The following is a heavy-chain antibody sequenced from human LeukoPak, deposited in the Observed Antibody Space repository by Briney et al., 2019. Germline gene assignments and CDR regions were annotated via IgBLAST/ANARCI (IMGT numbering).Heavy chain of an antibody. Sequence: GGSLRLSCAASGFTFNSYAMSWVRQAPGKGLEWVSAISGSGGSTYYTDSVKGRFTISRDNSKNTLYLQMNSLRAEDTAVYYCAKLRLFVSSGWLTDFDHWGQGTLVTVSS. CDR1: GFTFNSYA. CDR2: ISGSGGST. V-gene: IGHV3-23*01. J-gene: IGHJ4*02. D-gene: IGHD6-19*01. CDR3: AKLRLFVSSGWLTDFDH.